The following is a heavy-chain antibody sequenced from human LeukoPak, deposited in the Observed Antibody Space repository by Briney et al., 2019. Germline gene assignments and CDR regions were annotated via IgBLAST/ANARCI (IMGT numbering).Heavy chain of an antibody. CDR2: IYYSGST. CDR1: GGSISSGGYS. D-gene: IGHD7-27*01. J-gene: IGHJ4*02. V-gene: IGHV4-30-4*07. Sequence: PSQTLSLTCAVSGGSISSGGYSWSWIRQPPGKGLEWIGYIYYSGSTNYNPSLKSRVTISVDTSKNQFSLKLSSVTAADTAVYYCARLTDRVWGNFDYWGQGTLVTVSS. CDR3: ARLTDRVWGNFDY.